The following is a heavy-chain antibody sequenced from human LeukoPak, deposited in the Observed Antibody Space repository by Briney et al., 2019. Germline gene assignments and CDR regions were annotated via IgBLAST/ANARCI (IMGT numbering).Heavy chain of an antibody. J-gene: IGHJ3*02. V-gene: IGHV4-4*02. CDR2: IYHSGST. Sequence: GSLRLSCAASGFTFSSYSMNWVRQPPGKGLEWIGEIYHSGSTNYNPSLKSRVTISVDKSKNQFSLKLSSVTAADTAVYYCASRVDYGDWSDAFDIWGQGTMVTVSS. CDR3: ASRVDYGDWSDAFDI. CDR1: GFTFSSYSM. D-gene: IGHD4-17*01.